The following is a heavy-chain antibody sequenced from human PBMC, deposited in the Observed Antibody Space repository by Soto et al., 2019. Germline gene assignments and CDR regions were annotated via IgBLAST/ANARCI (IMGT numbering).Heavy chain of an antibody. CDR2: IYWNDDD. D-gene: IGHD6-19*01. CDR1: GFSLTSSGVG. V-gene: IGHV2-5*01. J-gene: IGHJ4*02. CDR3: AHRPGGSGFRYYFDY. Sequence: SGPTLVNPTQTLTLTCSFSGFSLTSSGVGVGWFRQPPGKALEWLGLIYWNDDDRYRASLHSRLTITKDTSKNQVVLTMTNMDPEDTATYYCAHRPGGSGFRYYFDYWGQGTLVTVAS.